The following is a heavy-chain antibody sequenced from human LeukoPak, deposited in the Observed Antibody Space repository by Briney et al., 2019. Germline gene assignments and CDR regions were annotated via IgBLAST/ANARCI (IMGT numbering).Heavy chain of an antibody. J-gene: IGHJ4*02. CDR2: INPSGGST. Sequence: ASVKVSCTALGYTFTGYYLHWVRQAPGQGLEWMGIINPSGGSTSYAQKFQGSVTITRDTSTSTVYMELSSLRSEDTAVYYCARGGAYCGGDCYAFDYWGQGTLVTVSS. CDR1: GYTFTGYY. CDR3: ARGGAYCGGDCYAFDY. V-gene: IGHV1-46*01. D-gene: IGHD2-21*02.